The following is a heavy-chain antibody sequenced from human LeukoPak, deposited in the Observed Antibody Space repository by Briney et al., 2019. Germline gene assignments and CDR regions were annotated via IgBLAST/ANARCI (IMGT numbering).Heavy chain of an antibody. J-gene: IGHJ3*02. CDR1: GFTFSSYA. CDR3: AKDSGYSGSYGVAFDI. Sequence: GGSLRLSCAASGFTFSSYAMSWVRQAPGKGLEWVSAISGSGGSTYYADSVRGRFTISRDNSKNTLYLQMNSLRAEDTAVYYCAKDSGYSGSYGVAFDIWGQGTMVTVSS. CDR2: ISGSGGST. V-gene: IGHV3-23*01. D-gene: IGHD1-26*01.